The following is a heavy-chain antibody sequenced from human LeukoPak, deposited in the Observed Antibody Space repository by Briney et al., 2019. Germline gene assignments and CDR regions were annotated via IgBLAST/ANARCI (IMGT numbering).Heavy chain of an antibody. D-gene: IGHD1-7*01. J-gene: IGHJ4*02. CDR2: IYTSGST. CDR1: GGSISSYY. CDR3: ARVSITGTHFDY. Sequence: SETLSLTCTVSGGSISSYYWSWIRQPAGKGLEWIGRIYTSGSTNYNPSLKSRVTISVDPSKNQFSLKLSSVTAADTAVFYCARVSITGTHFDYWGQGTLVTVSS. V-gene: IGHV4-4*07.